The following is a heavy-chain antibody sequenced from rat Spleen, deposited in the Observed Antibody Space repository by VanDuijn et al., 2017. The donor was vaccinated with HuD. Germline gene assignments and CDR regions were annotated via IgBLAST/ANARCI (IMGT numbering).Heavy chain of an antibody. CDR1: GYSITSNY. CDR3: ARVYSSYTYVMDA. CDR2: ISYSGST. V-gene: IGHV3-1*01. Sequence: EVQLQESGPGLVKPSQSLSLTCSVTGYSITSNYWGWIRKFPGNKMEWMGYISYSGSTSYNPSLKSRISITRDTSKNQFFLQLNSVTTEDTATYYCARVYSSYTYVMDAWGQGASVTVSS. J-gene: IGHJ4*01. D-gene: IGHD1-2*01.